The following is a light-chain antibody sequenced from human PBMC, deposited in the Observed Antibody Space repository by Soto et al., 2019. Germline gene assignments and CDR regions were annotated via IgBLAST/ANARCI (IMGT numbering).Light chain of an antibody. J-gene: IGKJ1*01. V-gene: IGKV3-20*01. Sequence: EIVLTPSPGTLSLSPGERATLSCIASQSVTSNYLAWYQQKPGQAPTLLIYGASSRATGIPDRFSGSGSGTDFTLTISRLEPEDFAVYYCQQYGSSPRKFGQGTKGDIK. CDR2: GAS. CDR3: QQYGSSPRK. CDR1: QSVTSNY.